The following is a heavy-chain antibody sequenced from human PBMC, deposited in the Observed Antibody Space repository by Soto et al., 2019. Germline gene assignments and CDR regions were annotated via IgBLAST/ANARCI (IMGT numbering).Heavy chain of an antibody. D-gene: IGHD6-19*01. J-gene: IGHJ4*02. CDR1: GGSISSSSYY. CDR2: IYYSGST. V-gene: IGHV4-39*01. CDR3: ARHARYSSGWDFDY. Sequence: SETLSVTCTVSGGSISSSSYYWGWIRQPPGKGLEWIGSIYYSGSTYYNPSLKSRVTISVDTSKNQFSLKLSSVTAADTAVYYCARHARYSSGWDFDYWGQGTLVTVSS.